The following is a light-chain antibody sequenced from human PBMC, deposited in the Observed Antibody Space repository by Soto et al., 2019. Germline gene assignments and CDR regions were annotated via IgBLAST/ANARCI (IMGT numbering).Light chain of an antibody. J-gene: IGKJ1*01. Sequence: DIQMSQSPSTLSASVGDRVTITCRASQTINRWLAWYQQKPGEVPKLLIYKASVLESGVPSRFSGSGSGTEFTLTISRLQPEDVATYYCQRWSFGQGTKVDIK. CDR1: QTINRW. CDR2: KAS. V-gene: IGKV1-5*03. CDR3: QRWS.